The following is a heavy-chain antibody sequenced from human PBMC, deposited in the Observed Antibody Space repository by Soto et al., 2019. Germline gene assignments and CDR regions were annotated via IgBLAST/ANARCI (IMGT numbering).Heavy chain of an antibody. CDR1: GYTLTELS. D-gene: IGHD2-2*01. CDR3: ATGLTDIVVVPAAIQADY. V-gene: IGHV1-24*01. CDR2: FDPEDGET. Sequence: ASVKVSCKVSGYTLTELSMHWVRQAPGKGLEWMGGFDPEDGETIYAQKFQGRVTMTEDTSTDTAYMELSSLRSEDTAVYYFATGLTDIVVVPAAIQADYWGQGTLVTVSS. J-gene: IGHJ4*02.